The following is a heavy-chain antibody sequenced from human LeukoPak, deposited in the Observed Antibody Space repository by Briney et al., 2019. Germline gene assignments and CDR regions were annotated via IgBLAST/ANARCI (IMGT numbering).Heavy chain of an antibody. Sequence: GSLRLSCAASGFTFSSYAMSWVRQAPGKGLEWVSAISGSGGSTYYADSVKGRFTISRDNSKNTLYLQMNSLRAEDTAVYYCAKSRYYDSSGYPNNYFDYWGQGTLVTVSS. CDR2: ISGSGGST. D-gene: IGHD3-22*01. V-gene: IGHV3-23*01. J-gene: IGHJ4*02. CDR1: GFTFSSYA. CDR3: AKSRYYDSSGYPNNYFDY.